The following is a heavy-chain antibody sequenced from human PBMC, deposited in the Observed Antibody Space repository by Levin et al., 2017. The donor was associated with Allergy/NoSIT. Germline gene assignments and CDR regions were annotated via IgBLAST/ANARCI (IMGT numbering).Heavy chain of an antibody. V-gene: IGHV3-48*02. CDR2: IGTDSTTI. J-gene: IGHJ5*02. CDR3: ARGPPFFSP. D-gene: IGHD2/OR15-2a*01. CDR1: GFTFSSYS. Sequence: GGSLRLSCAASGFTFSSYSMNWVRQAPGKGLEWVSYIGTDSTTIYYADSVKGRFTISRDSAKNSLYLQMNSLRDEDTAVYYCARGPPFFSPWGQVTLVTVSS.